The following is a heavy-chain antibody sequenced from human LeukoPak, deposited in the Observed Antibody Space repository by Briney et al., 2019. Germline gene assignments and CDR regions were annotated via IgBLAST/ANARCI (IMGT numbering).Heavy chain of an antibody. J-gene: IGHJ4*02. CDR2: ISYDGSNK. Sequence: GGSLRLSCAASGFTFSSYAMHWVRQAPGKGLEWVAVISYDGSNKYYADSVKGRFTISRDNSKNTLYLQMNSLGAEDTAVYYCARVLSKWLVHELFDYWGQGTLVTVSS. CDR3: ARVLSKWLVHELFDY. V-gene: IGHV3-30-3*01. CDR1: GFTFSSYA. D-gene: IGHD6-19*01.